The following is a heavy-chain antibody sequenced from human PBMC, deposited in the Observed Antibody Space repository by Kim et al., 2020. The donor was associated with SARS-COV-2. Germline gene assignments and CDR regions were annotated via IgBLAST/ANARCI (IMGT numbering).Heavy chain of an antibody. Sequence: SETQSLTCAVYGGSFSGYYWSWIRQPPGKGLEWIGEINHSGSTNYNPSLKSRVTISVDTSKNQFSLKLSSVTAADTAVYYCARGKRQWLVLDPDKHYYFDYWGQGTLVTVSS. D-gene: IGHD6-19*01. CDR1: GGSFSGYY. CDR2: INHSGST. V-gene: IGHV4-34*01. J-gene: IGHJ4*02. CDR3: ARGKRQWLVLDPDKHYYFDY.